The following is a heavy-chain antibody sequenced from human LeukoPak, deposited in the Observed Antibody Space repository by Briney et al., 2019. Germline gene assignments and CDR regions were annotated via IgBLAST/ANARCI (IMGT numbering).Heavy chain of an antibody. CDR1: GYTFTSYY. V-gene: IGHV1-46*01. J-gene: IGHJ4*02. Sequence: ASVKVSCKASGYTFTSYYMHWVRQAPGQGLEWMGIINPSGGSTSYAQKFQGRVTMTRDTSTSTVYMELSSLRSEDTAVYYCARERFDYDYVWGSYSIDYWGQGTLVTVSS. D-gene: IGHD3-16*01. CDR3: ARERFDYDYVWGSYSIDY. CDR2: INPSGGST.